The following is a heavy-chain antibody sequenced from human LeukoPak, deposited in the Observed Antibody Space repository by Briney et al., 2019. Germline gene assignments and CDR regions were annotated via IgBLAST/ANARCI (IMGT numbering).Heavy chain of an antibody. D-gene: IGHD3-3*01. Sequence: PGGSLRLSCAASGFTFSSYAMTWVRQAPGKGLDWVSSINDSGGSTYYADSVKGRFTISRDNSKNTLYLQMNSLRAEDTAVYYCAKREYNFWSGYFFWGQGTLVTVSS. CDR2: INDSGGST. CDR1: GFTFSSYA. J-gene: IGHJ4*02. V-gene: IGHV3-23*01. CDR3: AKREYNFWSGYFF.